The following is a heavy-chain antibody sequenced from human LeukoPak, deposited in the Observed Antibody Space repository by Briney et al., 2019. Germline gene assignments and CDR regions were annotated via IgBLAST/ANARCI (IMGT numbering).Heavy chain of an antibody. CDR2: IGSSGSST. CDR1: GFNFGTYA. D-gene: IGHD4-11*01. V-gene: IGHV3-23*01. J-gene: IGHJ4*02. Sequence: GGSLRLSCAASGFNFGTYAMTWVRQAPGKGLEWVSSIGSSGSSTYYADSVKGRFTISRDNSKNTLYLQMNSLRAEDTAVYYCAKDQYQGYYWGQGTLVTVSS. CDR3: AKDQYQGYY.